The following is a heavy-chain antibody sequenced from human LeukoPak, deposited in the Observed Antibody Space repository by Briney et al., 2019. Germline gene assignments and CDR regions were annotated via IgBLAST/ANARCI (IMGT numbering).Heavy chain of an antibody. CDR2: INPNSGGT. J-gene: IGHJ4*02. D-gene: IGHD6-13*01. Sequence: ASVTVSCKASGYTFTGYYMHWVRQAPGQGLEWMGRINPNSGGTNYAQKFQGRVTMTRDTSISTAYMELSRLRSDDTAVYYCARTRYSSSWYGVRSFAYWGQGTLVTVSS. CDR3: ARTRYSSSWYGVRSFAY. V-gene: IGHV1-2*06. CDR1: GYTFTGYY.